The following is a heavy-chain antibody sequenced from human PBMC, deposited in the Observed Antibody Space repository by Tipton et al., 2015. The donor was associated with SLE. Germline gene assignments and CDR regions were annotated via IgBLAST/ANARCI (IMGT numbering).Heavy chain of an antibody. CDR3: ARSLSDYEGGY. Sequence: SLRLSCAASGFTFSSYAMSWVRQAPGQGPEWVSVIYSGGSTYYADSVKGRFTISRDNSKNTLYLQMNSLRTEDTAVYYCARSLSDYEGGYWGQGTRVTVSS. V-gene: IGHV3-23*03. CDR1: GFTFSSYA. CDR2: IYSGGST. D-gene: IGHD5-12*01. J-gene: IGHJ4*02.